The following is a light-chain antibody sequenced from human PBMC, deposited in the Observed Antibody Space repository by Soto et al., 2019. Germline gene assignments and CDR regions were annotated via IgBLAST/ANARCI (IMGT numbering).Light chain of an antibody. V-gene: IGLV2-14*01. CDR1: SSDVGGYNY. J-gene: IGLJ1*01. Sequence: QSVLTQPASVSGSPGQSITISCTGTSSDVGGYNYVSWYQLHPGKAPKLMVYEVSNRPSGVSNRFSGSKSGNTASLTISGLQAEDEADYYCCSSGGSPTYVFGTGTKLTVL. CDR3: CSSGGSPTYV. CDR2: EVS.